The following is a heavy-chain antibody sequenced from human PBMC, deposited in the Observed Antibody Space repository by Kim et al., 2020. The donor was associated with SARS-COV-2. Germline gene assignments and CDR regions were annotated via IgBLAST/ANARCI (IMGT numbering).Heavy chain of an antibody. V-gene: IGHV4-59*13. J-gene: IGHJ3*02. CDR3: ARVKYSSSWSDAFDI. CDR2: IYYSGST. Sequence: SETLSLTCTVSGGSISSYYWSWIRQPPGKGLEWIGYIYYSGSTNYNPSLKSRVTISVDTSKNQFSLKLSSVTAADTAVYYCARVKYSSSWSDAFDIWGQGTMFTVSS. D-gene: IGHD6-13*01. CDR1: GGSISSYY.